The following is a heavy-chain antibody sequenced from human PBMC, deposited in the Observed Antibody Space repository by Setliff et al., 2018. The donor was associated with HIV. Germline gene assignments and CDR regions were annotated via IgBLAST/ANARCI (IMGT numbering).Heavy chain of an antibody. CDR2: IYYSGST. Sequence: ETLSITCTVSGGSISSSSYYWGWIRQPPGKGLEWIGSIYYSGSTYYNPSLKSRVTISVDTSKNQFSLKLSSVTAADTAVYYCARQAPYYDILTGYYTYYFDYWGQGTLVTVSS. CDR3: ARQAPYYDILTGYYTYYFDY. V-gene: IGHV4-39*01. J-gene: IGHJ4*02. CDR1: GGSISSSSYY. D-gene: IGHD3-9*01.